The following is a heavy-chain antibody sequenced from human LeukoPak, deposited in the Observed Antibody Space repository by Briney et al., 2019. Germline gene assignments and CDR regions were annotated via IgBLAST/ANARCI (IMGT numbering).Heavy chain of an antibody. D-gene: IGHD4-17*01. CDR2: ISGCGGST. Sequence: QPGGSLRLSCAASGFTFSSYAMSWVRQAPGKGLEWVSAISGCGGSTYYADSVKGRFTISRDNSKNTLYLQMNSLRAEDTAVYYCAKGYGYGDYDYMDVWGKGTTVTVSS. CDR3: AKGYGYGDYDYMDV. CDR1: GFTFSSYA. V-gene: IGHV3-23*01. J-gene: IGHJ6*03.